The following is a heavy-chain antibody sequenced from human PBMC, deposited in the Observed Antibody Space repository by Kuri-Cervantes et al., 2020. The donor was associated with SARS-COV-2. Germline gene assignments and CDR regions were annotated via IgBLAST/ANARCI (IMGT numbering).Heavy chain of an antibody. CDR3: ARDGTSRRIDY. D-gene: IGHD6-13*01. J-gene: IGHJ4*02. CDR2: IKQDGSEK. CDR1: GFTFSSYW. V-gene: IGHV3-7*01. Sequence: LSLTCAASGFTFSSYWMSWVRQAPGKGLEWVANIKQDGSEKYYVDSVKGRFTISRDNAKNSLYLQMNSLRDEDTAVYYCARDGTSRRIDYWGQGTLVTVSS.